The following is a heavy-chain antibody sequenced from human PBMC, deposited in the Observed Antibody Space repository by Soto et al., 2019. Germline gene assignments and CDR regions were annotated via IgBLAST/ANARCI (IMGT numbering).Heavy chain of an antibody. V-gene: IGHV3-23*01. D-gene: IGHD3-10*01. Sequence: LRLSFAASVFPFSSTDMTWVRQAPGKGLDWVSTIDGSGGTTYYADSVKGRFTISRDNSMNTVYLQMNSLRADDTALYYCAKNSGWFNTWGQGALVTVSS. CDR1: VFPFSSTD. CDR3: AKNSGWFNT. J-gene: IGHJ5*02. CDR2: IDGSGGTT.